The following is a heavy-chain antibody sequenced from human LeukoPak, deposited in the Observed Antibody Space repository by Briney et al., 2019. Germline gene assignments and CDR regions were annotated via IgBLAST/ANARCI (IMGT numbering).Heavy chain of an antibody. CDR3: ARDHCSPRTCRGGH. Sequence: PQASVKVSCKASGDTFIPYTFSWVRQAPGQGLEWIGRIIPSLDASNYAQKFQGRVTLSADEDTTTTYMELTSLRSEDTAIYYCARDHCSPRTCRGGHWGQGTLVTVSS. J-gene: IGHJ4*02. D-gene: IGHD2-15*01. CDR1: GDTFIPYT. V-gene: IGHV1-69*08. CDR2: IIPSLDAS.